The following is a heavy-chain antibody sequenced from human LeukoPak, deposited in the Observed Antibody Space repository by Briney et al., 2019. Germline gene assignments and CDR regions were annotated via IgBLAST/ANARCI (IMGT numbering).Heavy chain of an antibody. V-gene: IGHV4-59*01. CDR1: GGSISSYY. D-gene: IGHD6-19*01. Sequence: PSETLSLTCTVSGGSISSYYWSWIRQPPGKGLEWIGYIYYSGSTNYNPSPKSRVTISVDTSKNQFSLKLSSVTAADTAVYYCARVGGSSGSLDAFDIWGQGTMVTVSS. CDR2: IYYSGST. J-gene: IGHJ3*02. CDR3: ARVGGSSGSLDAFDI.